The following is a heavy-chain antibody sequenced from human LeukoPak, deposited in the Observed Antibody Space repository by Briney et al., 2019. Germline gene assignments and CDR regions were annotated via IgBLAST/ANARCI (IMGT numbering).Heavy chain of an antibody. Sequence: ASVKVSCKASGYTFTSDYMHWVRQAPGQGLEWMGIINPSGGSTSYAQKFQGRVTMTRDTSTSTVYMELSSLRSEDTAVYYCAREGETVLMVYAMPFDYWGQGTLVTVSS. CDR3: AREGETVLMVYAMPFDY. D-gene: IGHD2-8*01. V-gene: IGHV1-46*03. J-gene: IGHJ4*02. CDR2: INPSGGST. CDR1: GYTFTSDY.